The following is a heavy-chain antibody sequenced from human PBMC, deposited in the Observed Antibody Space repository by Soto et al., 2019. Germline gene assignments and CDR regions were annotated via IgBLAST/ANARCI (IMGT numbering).Heavy chain of an antibody. D-gene: IGHD6-13*01. CDR1: GYTFTSYG. J-gene: IGHJ4*02. V-gene: IGHV1-18*01. CDR2: ISAYNGNT. Sequence: QVQLVQSGAEVKKPGASVKVSCKTSGYTFTSYGISWVRQAPGQGLEWMGWISAYNGNTNYAQKLQGRVTMTTDTTTSTAYIELRSLRSDDSAVYYCARDLAAGNCDYWGQGTLVTVSS. CDR3: ARDLAAGNCDY.